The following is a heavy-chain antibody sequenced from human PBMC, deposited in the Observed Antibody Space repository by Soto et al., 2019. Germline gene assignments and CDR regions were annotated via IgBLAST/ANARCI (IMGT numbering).Heavy chain of an antibody. Sequence: EVQLVESGGGLVKPGESLRLSCVASGFTFKNYNMNWVLQATAHGLELVSSIGGSDTFTYYADSLKCRFTISRDNAKSSLVLKLNSLRVEDTAVYFCVRDGSLLGMHRWGQGTLVNVSA. V-gene: IGHV3-21*01. CDR3: VRDGSLLGMHR. CDR1: GFTFKNYN. D-gene: IGHD3-16*01. CDR2: IGGSDTFT. J-gene: IGHJ4*02.